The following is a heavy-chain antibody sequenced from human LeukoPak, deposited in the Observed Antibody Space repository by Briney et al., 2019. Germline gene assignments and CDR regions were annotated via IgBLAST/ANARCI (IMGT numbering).Heavy chain of an antibody. CDR2: IYTGGTT. D-gene: IGHD3-10*01. CDR1: EFSVSSNY. V-gene: IGHV3-53*01. Sequence: GGSLRLSCAASEFSVSSNYMSWVRQAPGKGLEWVSLIYTGGTTYYADSVKGRFTISRDKTKNTLYLRMNSLRAEDTAVYYCARDTGYGSGSFDYWGQGTLVTVSS. CDR3: ARDTGYGSGSFDY. J-gene: IGHJ4*02.